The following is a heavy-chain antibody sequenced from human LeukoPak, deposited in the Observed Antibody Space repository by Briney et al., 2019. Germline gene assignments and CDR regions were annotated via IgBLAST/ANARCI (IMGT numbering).Heavy chain of an antibody. CDR3: ARAVGSSESNWFDP. Sequence: SQTLSLTCTVSGGSISSGNYYWSWFRQPAGKGREWIGRIYATGSTNYNPSLKSRVTISVDTSKNQFSLKLSSVTAADTAVYYCARAVGSSESNWFDPWGQGTLATVSS. V-gene: IGHV4-61*02. CDR2: IYATGST. CDR1: GGSISSGNYY. J-gene: IGHJ5*02. D-gene: IGHD1-26*01.